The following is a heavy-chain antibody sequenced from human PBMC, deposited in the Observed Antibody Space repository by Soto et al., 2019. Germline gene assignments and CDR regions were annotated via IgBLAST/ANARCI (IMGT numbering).Heavy chain of an antibody. J-gene: IGHJ5*01. CDR3: AKDAVSYNGKGDWFDS. Sequence: DVQLLESGGGLVQPGGSLTLSCAASRFIFSDYAMNWVRQAPGKGLEWVSSIGGGNTDRYYADSVKGRFIISRDNTKNTMYLHSSSRGDDDASVYYCAKDAVSYNGKGDWFDSWGQGTLVTVSS. CDR1: RFIFSDYA. CDR2: IGGGNTDR. V-gene: IGHV3-23*01. D-gene: IGHD1-26*01.